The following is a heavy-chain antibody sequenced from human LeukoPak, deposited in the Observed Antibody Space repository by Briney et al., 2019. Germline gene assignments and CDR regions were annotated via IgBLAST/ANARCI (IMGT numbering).Heavy chain of an antibody. CDR3: ARGIAAVFDY. D-gene: IGHD6-13*01. Sequence: SETLSLTCTVSGGSISNYYWNWIRQPPGKGLEWIGYILSSGSTHHNPSLTSRISLSVDTSKNQFSLKLSSVTAADTAVYYCARGIAAVFDYWGQGTLVTVSS. CDR1: GGSISNYY. CDR2: ILSSGST. J-gene: IGHJ4*02. V-gene: IGHV4-59*12.